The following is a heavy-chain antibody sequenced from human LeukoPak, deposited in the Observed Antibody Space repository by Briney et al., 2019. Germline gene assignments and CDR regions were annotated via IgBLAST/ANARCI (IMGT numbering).Heavy chain of an antibody. V-gene: IGHV1-69*13. CDR3: ARVSGEGYGFFDY. CDR2: IIPIFGTA. Sequence: SVKVSCKASGGTFNSYAISWVRQAPGQGLEWMGGIIPIFGTANYAQKFQGRVTITADESTSTAYMELSSLRSEDTAVYYCARVSGEGYGFFDYWGQGTLVTVSS. D-gene: IGHD5-18*01. J-gene: IGHJ4*02. CDR1: GGTFNSYA.